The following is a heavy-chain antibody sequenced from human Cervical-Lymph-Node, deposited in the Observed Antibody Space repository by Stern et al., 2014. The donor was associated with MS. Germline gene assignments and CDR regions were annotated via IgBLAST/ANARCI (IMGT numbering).Heavy chain of an antibody. D-gene: IGHD2-2*02. CDR2: ISYSGSA. J-gene: IGHJ3*02. V-gene: IGHV4-31*03. Sequence: VQLQESGPGLVKPSQTLSLTCTVSGGSISSGGYYLSWIRQHPGKGLEWIGYISYSGSAYYNPSLKSRVTISVDMSKNQLSLRLTSVTAADTAVYYCSRDLGSCTSTSCYKAFHIWGQGTMVTVSS. CDR3: SRDLGSCTSTSCYKAFHI. CDR1: GGSISSGGYY.